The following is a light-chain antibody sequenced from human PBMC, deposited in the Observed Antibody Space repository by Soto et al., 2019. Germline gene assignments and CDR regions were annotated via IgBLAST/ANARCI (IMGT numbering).Light chain of an antibody. Sequence: EIVMTQSPATLSVSPGERATLSCRASQSISGNLAWYQQRPGQAPRLLIYAASTRATGIPVRFSGSGSGTEFTLTISSLQSEDFAVYYCQQHNNWQWTFGQGTRVEIK. CDR3: QQHNNWQWT. J-gene: IGKJ1*01. CDR1: QSISGN. CDR2: AAS. V-gene: IGKV3-15*01.